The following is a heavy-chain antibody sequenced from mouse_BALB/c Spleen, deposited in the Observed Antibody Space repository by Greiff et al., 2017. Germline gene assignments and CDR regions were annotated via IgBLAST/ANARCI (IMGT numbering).Heavy chain of an antibody. CDR2: ILPGSGST. D-gene: IGHD2-14*01. CDR1: GYTFSSYW. CDR3: ARRGRTRYETMDY. Sequence: QVQLQQSGAELMKPGASVKISCKATGYTFSSYWIEWVKQRPGHGLEWIGEILPGSGSTNYNEKFKGKATFTADTSSNTAYMQLSSLTSEDSAVYYCARRGRTRYETMDYWGQGTSVTVSS. J-gene: IGHJ4*01. V-gene: IGHV1-9*01.